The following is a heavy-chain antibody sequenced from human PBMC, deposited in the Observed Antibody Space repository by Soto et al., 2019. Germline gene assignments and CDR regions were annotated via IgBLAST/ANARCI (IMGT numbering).Heavy chain of an antibody. J-gene: IGHJ4*02. D-gene: IGHD6-13*01. V-gene: IGHV4-30-4*01. CDR1: GGSISSGDYY. CDR3: ARGGIAAAGYDY. CDR2: IYYSGGT. Sequence: SETLSLTCTVSGGSISSGDYYWSWIRQPPGKGLEWIGYIYYSGGTYYNPSLKSRVTISVDTSKNQFSLKLSSVTAADTAVYYCARGGIAAAGYDYWGQGTLVTVS.